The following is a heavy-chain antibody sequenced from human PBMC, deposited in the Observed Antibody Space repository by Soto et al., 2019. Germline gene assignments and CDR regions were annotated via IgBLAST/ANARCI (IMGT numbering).Heavy chain of an antibody. J-gene: IGHJ1*01. CDR3: VNDESINRYSGHFRH. V-gene: IGHV3-9*01. D-gene: IGHD1-26*01. CDR1: GFTFDDYA. CDR2: INWNSGSI. Sequence: EVQLVESGGGLVQPGRSLRLSCAASGFTFDDYAMPWVRQVPGKGLERVSGINWNSGSIGYGDSVKGRFAISRDNAKNSLHLQMNSLSAEDTAVYYCVNDESINRYSGHFRHWGQGTLVTVSS.